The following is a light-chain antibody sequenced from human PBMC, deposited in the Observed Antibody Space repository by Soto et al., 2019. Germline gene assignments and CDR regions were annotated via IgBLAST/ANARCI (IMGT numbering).Light chain of an antibody. Sequence: DIQMTQSPSTLSASVGDRATITCRASQSVTTWLAWYQQKPGKAPKLLIYKASNLESGLPSRFTGSGSGTEFTLTISSLQSDDFATYYCQQYSTYPITFGQGTRLEI. CDR2: KAS. J-gene: IGKJ5*01. V-gene: IGKV1-5*03. CDR1: QSVTTW. CDR3: QQYSTYPIT.